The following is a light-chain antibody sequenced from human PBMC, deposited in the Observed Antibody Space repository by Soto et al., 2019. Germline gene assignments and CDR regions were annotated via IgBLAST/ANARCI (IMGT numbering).Light chain of an antibody. V-gene: IGKV1-8*01. CDR3: QQYYSYPLT. CDR1: QGISSY. Sequence: IQMTQSPSSLSASVGDRVTITCRASQGISSYLAWYQQKPGKAPKLLIYAASTLQSGVPSRFSGSGSGTDFTLTISCLQSEDFATYYCQQYYSYPLTFGGGTKVDIK. CDR2: AAS. J-gene: IGKJ4*01.